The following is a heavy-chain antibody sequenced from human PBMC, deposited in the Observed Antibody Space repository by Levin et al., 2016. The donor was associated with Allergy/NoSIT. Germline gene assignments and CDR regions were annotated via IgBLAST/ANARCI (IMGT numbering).Heavy chain of an antibody. D-gene: IGHD4-23*01. CDR3: ARDNYGGKNYYYYGMDV. V-gene: IGHV3-30-3*01. Sequence: PGKGLEWVAVISYDGSNKYYADSVKGRFTISRDNSKNTLYLQMNSLRAEDTAVYYCARDNYGGKNYYYYGMDVWGQGTTVTVSS. J-gene: IGHJ6*02. CDR2: ISYDGSNK.